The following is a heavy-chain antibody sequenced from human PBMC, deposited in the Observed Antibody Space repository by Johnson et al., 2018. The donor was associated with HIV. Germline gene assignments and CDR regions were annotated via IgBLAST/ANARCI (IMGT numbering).Heavy chain of an antibody. CDR2: IWYDGSNK. CDR3: AKDLGTGDDAFDI. CDR1: GFTFSSYG. V-gene: IGHV3-33*06. J-gene: IGHJ3*02. Sequence: QVQLVESGGGVVQPGRSLRLSCAASGFTFSSYGMHWVRQAPGKGLEWVAVIWYDGSNKYYADSVKGRFTISRDNSQNTLYLQMNSLRAEDTAVYYCAKDLGTGDDAFDIWGQGTMVTVSS. D-gene: IGHD7-27*01.